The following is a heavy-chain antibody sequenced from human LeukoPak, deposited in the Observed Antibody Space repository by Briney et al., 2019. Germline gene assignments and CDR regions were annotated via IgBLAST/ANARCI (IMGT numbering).Heavy chain of an antibody. J-gene: IGHJ4*02. D-gene: IGHD3/OR15-3a*01. V-gene: IGHV1-18*01. CDR1: GYTFSSFG. CDR2: ISAYNGDT. Sequence: ASVTVSCKASGYTFSSFGISWVRQAPGQGLEWMGWISAYNGDTNYAQKFQGRVTMTTDTSTSTAYMELRSLRSDDAAVYYCVRDLGILGVIFFDYWGQGTLVTVSS. CDR3: VRDLGILGVIFFDY.